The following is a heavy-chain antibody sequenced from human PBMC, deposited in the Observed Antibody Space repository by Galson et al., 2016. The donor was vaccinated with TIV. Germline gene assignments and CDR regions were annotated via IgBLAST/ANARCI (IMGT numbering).Heavy chain of an antibody. J-gene: IGHJ6*02. CDR3: ARVSPDSRGGSGMAV. Sequence: SVKVSCKASGDTFSSYAISWVRQAPGQGLEWMGRIIPILGVTNHAQNFQGRVTITADKSTSTVYMDLSNLKSDDTAVYFCARVSPDSRGGSGMAVWGQGTTVTDSS. CDR1: GDTFSSYA. CDR2: IIPILGVT. D-gene: IGHD3-16*01. V-gene: IGHV1-69*04.